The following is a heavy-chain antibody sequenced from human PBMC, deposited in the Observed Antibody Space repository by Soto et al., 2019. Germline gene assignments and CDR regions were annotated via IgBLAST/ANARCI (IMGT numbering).Heavy chain of an antibody. CDR2: MNPNSGNT. Sequence: ASVKVSCKASGYTFTSYDINWVRQATGQGLEWMGWMNPNSGNTGYAQKFQGRVTMTRNTSISTAYMELSSLRSEDTAVYYCARGQGYCSGGSCYEGYYFDYWGQGTLVTVSS. V-gene: IGHV1-8*01. J-gene: IGHJ4*02. CDR3: ARGQGYCSGGSCYEGYYFDY. CDR1: GYTFTSYD. D-gene: IGHD2-15*01.